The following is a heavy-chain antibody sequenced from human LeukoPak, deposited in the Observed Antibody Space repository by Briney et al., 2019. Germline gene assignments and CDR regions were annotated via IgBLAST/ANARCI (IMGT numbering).Heavy chain of an antibody. V-gene: IGHV4-61*02. CDR3: ARGSHYYDFWSGYPAAFDI. CDR2: IYTSGST. Sequence: SETLSLTCTVSGGSISRGSYYWSWIRQPAGKGLEWIGRIYTSGSTNSNPSLKSRVTISVDTSKNQFSLKLSSVTAADTAVYYCARGSHYYDFWSGYPAAFDIWGQGTMVTVSS. J-gene: IGHJ3*02. D-gene: IGHD3-3*01. CDR1: GGSISRGSYY.